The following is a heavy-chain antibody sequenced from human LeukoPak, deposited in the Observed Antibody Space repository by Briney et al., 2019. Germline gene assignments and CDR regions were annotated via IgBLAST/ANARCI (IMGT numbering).Heavy chain of an antibody. CDR1: GGSFNGYY. Sequence: SETLSLTCAVYGGSFNGYYWSWIRQPPGKGLEWSGEINLSGRINYKQPLKSRVTTEVASSKNQLSLKLSSVTAADTAMYYCARGKGVRFLEWLPTQSNWFDPWGEGTLVTVSS. CDR3: ARGKGVRFLEWLPTQSNWFDP. CDR2: INLSGRI. J-gene: IGHJ5*02. D-gene: IGHD3-3*01. V-gene: IGHV4-34*01.